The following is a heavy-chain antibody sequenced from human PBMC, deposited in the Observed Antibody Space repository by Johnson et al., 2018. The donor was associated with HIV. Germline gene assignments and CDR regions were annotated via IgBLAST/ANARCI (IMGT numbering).Heavy chain of an antibody. CDR3: VTPVAAAGPDAFDI. D-gene: IGHD6-13*01. CDR1: GFTFDDYG. V-gene: IGHV3-20*04. CDR2: INWTGGST. Sequence: VQLVESGGGVVRPGGSLRLSCAASGFTFDDYGMSWVRQAPGKGLEWVSGINWTGGSTGYADSVKGRFIISRDNAKNSLYLQMNRLRAEDTAVYYCVTPVAAAGPDAFDIWGQGTMVTVSS. J-gene: IGHJ3*02.